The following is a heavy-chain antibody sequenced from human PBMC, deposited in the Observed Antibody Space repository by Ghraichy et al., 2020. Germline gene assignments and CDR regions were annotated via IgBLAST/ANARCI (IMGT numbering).Heavy chain of an antibody. J-gene: IGHJ5*02. CDR1: GYTFTDKY. CDR2: INADSGAT. V-gene: IGHV1-2*06. D-gene: IGHD3-16*01. Sequence: ASVKGSCKASGYTFTDKYIQWVRQAPGQGLEWLGRINADSGATDYGWKFQGRVTVTRDTSITTAFMELRSLTPDDTAVYYCTRGGAFDPWGQGTLVTVSS. CDR3: TRGGAFDP.